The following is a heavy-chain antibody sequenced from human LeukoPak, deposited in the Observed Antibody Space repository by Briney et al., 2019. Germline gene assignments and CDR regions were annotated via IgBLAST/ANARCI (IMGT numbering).Heavy chain of an antibody. Sequence: SETLSLTCAVYGGSFSGYFWTWIRQPPGKGLEWIGEINHGGSTNYNPSLKSRVTISVDTSKNHFSLKLSSLTAADTAVYYCASYYNVVFDYWGQGTLVTVSS. CDR3: ASYYNVVFDY. V-gene: IGHV4-34*01. CDR2: INHGGST. D-gene: IGHD3-10*01. CDR1: GGSFSGYF. J-gene: IGHJ4*02.